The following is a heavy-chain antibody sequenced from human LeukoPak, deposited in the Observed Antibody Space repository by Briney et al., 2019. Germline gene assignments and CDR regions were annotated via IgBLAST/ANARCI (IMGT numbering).Heavy chain of an antibody. D-gene: IGHD5-18*01. CDR1: GFTFTGSA. CDR3: ASPDASMVSAFDY. V-gene: IGHV1-69*05. CDR2: IIPIFGTA. J-gene: IGHJ4*02. Sequence: ASVKVSCKASGFTFTGSAVQWVRQAPGQGLEWMGGIIPIFGTANYAENFQGRVTITTDEITSTAYMELRSLRSEDTAVYYCASPDASMVSAFDYWGQGTLVTVSS.